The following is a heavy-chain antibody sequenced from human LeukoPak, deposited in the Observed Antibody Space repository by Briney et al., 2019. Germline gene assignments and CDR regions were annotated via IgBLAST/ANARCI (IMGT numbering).Heavy chain of an antibody. Sequence: SETLSLTCTVSGGSISSYYWSWIRQPPGKGLEWIGYIYYSGSTNYNPSLKSRVTISVDTSKNQFSLKLSSVTAADTAVYYCASSGWYSGDAFDIWGQGTMVIVSS. CDR1: GGSISSYY. J-gene: IGHJ3*02. CDR2: IYYSGST. D-gene: IGHD6-19*01. CDR3: ASSGWYSGDAFDI. V-gene: IGHV4-59*01.